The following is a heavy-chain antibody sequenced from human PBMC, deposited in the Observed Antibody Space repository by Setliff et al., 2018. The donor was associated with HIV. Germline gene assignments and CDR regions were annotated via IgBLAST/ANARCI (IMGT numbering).Heavy chain of an antibody. Sequence: GGSLRLSCASSGFTFSSYAMTWVRQAPGKGLECVAVISGSGGDTYYADSVKGRFVISREKSKKALYLQMNSLRAEDTAVYYCARAQPFDPWGQGTLVTVSS. J-gene: IGHJ5*02. CDR3: ARAQPFDP. CDR1: GFTFSSYA. D-gene: IGHD6-13*01. CDR2: ISGSGGDT. V-gene: IGHV3-23*01.